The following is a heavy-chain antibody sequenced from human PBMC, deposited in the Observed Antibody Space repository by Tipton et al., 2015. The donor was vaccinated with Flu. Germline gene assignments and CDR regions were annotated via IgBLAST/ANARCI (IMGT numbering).Heavy chain of an antibody. J-gene: IGHJ4*02. D-gene: IGHD3-22*01. CDR2: IYSNGIT. CDR1: GFTVSNNY. V-gene: IGHV3-53*01. CDR3: ARTAGHIGGNSGYYFDY. Sequence: CAASGFTVSNNYVSWVRQAPGKGLEWVSMIYSNGITYYADSVKGRFTISRDNFKNALFLQMNSLRAEDTAVYYCARTAGHIGGNSGYYFDYWGQGTLVTVSS.